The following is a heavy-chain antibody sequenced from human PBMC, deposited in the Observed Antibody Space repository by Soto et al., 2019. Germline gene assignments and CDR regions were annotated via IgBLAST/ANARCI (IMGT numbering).Heavy chain of an antibody. D-gene: IGHD4-17*01. V-gene: IGHV2-5*01. J-gene: IGHJ3*02. Sequence: QITLKESGPKLVKPTQTLTLTCTASGLSFGTSGVGVGWIRQPPGKALEWLALIYWNDDQRYSPSLKSSLTITKDTSKNQVVLTMTNVDPVDTATYYCASMTTVATAAFDIWGQGIMVTVPS. CDR3: ASMTTVATAAFDI. CDR2: IYWNDDQ. CDR1: GLSFGTSGVG.